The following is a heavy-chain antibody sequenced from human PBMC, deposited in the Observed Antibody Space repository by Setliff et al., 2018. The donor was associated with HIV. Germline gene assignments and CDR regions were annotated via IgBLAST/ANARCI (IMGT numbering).Heavy chain of an antibody. V-gene: IGHV1-69*10. D-gene: IGHD3-22*01. J-gene: IGHJ4*02. CDR2: IIPILGIA. Sequence: SVKVSCKGSGYTFGSFGISWARQAPGQGLEWMGGIIPILGIANYAQKFQGRVTITADKSTSTAYMELSSLRSEDTAVYYCASSYYYDLIFFDYWGQGTLVTVSS. CDR1: GYTFGSFG. CDR3: ASSYYYDLIFFDY.